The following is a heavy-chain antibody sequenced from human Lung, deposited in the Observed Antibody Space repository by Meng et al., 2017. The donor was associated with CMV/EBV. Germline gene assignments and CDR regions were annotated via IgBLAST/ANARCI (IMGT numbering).Heavy chain of an antibody. D-gene: IGHD3-16*01. CDR3: ARQDGLKMGGPVFDY. CDR2: PSYDGTDK. V-gene: IGHV3-30-3*01. CDR1: GFPFSDYA. Sequence: SCATSGFPFSDYAMHWVRQAPGRGLEWVGVPSYDGTDKYYADSVKGRFTIRRDNSKNPTILEMNRLKIEGTAVFYCARQDGLKMGGPVFDYWGQGXLVTVSS. J-gene: IGHJ4*02.